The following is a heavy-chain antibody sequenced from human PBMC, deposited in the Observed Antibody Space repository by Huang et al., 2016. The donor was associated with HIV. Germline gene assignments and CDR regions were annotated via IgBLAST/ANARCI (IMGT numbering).Heavy chain of an antibody. V-gene: IGHV3-49*03. D-gene: IGHD4-17*01. CDR3: SPTGDDYFYYYMDV. J-gene: IGHJ6*03. CDR1: GFIFNDFA. CDR2: VRSIAFGGAS. Sequence: VESGGDAVQSGRSPRLSCRGSGFIFNDFAINWFRQSPRKGLEWIGFVRSIAFGGASKSAPSVKDRFSVSRDEAKNVAFLQMENLQVDDTAVYYCSPTGDDYFYYYMDVWGNGTTVIVS.